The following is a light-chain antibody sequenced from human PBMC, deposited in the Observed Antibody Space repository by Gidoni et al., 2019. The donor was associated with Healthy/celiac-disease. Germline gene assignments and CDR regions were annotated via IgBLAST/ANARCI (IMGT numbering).Light chain of an antibody. J-gene: IGKJ2*01. CDR1: QDISNY. CDR2: DAS. Sequence: DIQLTQSPSSLSASVGDRVTITCQASQDISNYLHWYQQKPGKASKLLIYDASNLETGVPSRFSGSGSGTDLTFTISSLQLEDIATYYCQQYDNLPRYTFGQGTKLEIK. V-gene: IGKV1-33*01. CDR3: QQYDNLPRYT.